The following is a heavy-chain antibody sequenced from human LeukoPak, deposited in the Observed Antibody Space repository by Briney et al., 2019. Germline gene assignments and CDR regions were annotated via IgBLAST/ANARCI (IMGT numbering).Heavy chain of an antibody. D-gene: IGHD3-3*01. CDR3: ARDKTFEVVNYFDY. Sequence: SETLSLTCTVSGGSISSGSYYWGWVRQPPGKGLEWIGSIYYSGSTYYNPSLKSRITISLDTSKNQFSLKLSSVTAADTAVYYCARDKTFEVVNYFDYWGQGTLVTVSS. V-gene: IGHV4-39*07. CDR1: GGSISSGSYY. CDR2: IYYSGST. J-gene: IGHJ4*02.